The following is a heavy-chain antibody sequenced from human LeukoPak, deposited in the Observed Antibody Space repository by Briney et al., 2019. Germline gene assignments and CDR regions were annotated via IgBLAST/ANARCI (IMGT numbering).Heavy chain of an antibody. V-gene: IGHV1-2*02. Sequence: ASVKVSCKASGYTFSNYDIRWLRQAPGQGLEWMGWIVAYSGGTNYAQKLRGRVTMTRDTSIDTAYMELSSLTYDDTAVYYCARGVLLQGRGAFDIWGQGTMVTVSS. CDR2: IVAYSGGT. CDR3: ARGVLLQGRGAFDI. CDR1: GYTFSNYD. J-gene: IGHJ3*02. D-gene: IGHD2-15*01.